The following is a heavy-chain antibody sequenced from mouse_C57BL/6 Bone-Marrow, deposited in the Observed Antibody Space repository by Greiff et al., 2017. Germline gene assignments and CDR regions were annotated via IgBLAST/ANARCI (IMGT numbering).Heavy chain of an antibody. CDR2: IYPGDGDT. J-gene: IGHJ4*01. CDR3: ARCPSTVVATEAMDY. V-gene: IGHV1-80*01. Sequence: QVQLQQSGAELVKPGASVKISCKASGYAFSSYWMNWVKQRPGKGLEWIGQIYPGDGDTNYNGKFKGKDTLTADKSSSTAYMQLSSLTSEDSAVYFWARCPSTVVATEAMDYWGQGTSVTVSS. D-gene: IGHD1-1*01. CDR1: GYAFSSYW.